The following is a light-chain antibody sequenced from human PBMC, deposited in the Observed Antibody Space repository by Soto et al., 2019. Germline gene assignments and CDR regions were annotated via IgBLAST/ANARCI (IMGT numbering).Light chain of an antibody. J-gene: IGLJ1*01. Sequence: QSVLTQPASVSGSPGQSITISCAGTSGDVGRDKLVSWYQQYPGKAPKLVIYEVTKRPSGVSNRFSGSKSGKTASLTISGLQTEDEADYYCCSYAGRSPFHYVFGNGTKVTVL. V-gene: IGLV2-23*02. CDR2: EVT. CDR3: CSYAGRSPFHYV. CDR1: SGDVGRDKL.